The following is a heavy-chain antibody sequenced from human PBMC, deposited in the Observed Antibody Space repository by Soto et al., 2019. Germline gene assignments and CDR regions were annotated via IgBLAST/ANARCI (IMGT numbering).Heavy chain of an antibody. CDR2: INSDGSST. Sequence: EVQLVESGGTLVQPGGSLRLSCAASGFTFSSYWMHWVRQAPGKGLVWVSRINSDGSSTSYADSVKGRFTISRDNAKNTLSLQMNILRAEDTAVYYCARRGINSGWYDYWGQGILVTVSS. CDR1: GFTFSSYW. J-gene: IGHJ4*02. V-gene: IGHV3-74*01. CDR3: ARRGINSGWYDY. D-gene: IGHD6-19*01.